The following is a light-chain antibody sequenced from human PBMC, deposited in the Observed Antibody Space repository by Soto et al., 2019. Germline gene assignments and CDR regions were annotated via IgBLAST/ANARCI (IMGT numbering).Light chain of an antibody. J-gene: IGLJ2*01. CDR1: SSDVGGYNY. V-gene: IGLV2-14*01. CDR2: VVS. Sequence: QSALTQPASVSGSPGQSITISCTGTSSDVGGYNYVSWYQQHPGKAPKLMIYVVSNRPSGVSNRFSGSKSGNTASLTISGLQAEDEADYYCSSYTSSSPVVFGGGTQLTVL. CDR3: SSYTSSSPVV.